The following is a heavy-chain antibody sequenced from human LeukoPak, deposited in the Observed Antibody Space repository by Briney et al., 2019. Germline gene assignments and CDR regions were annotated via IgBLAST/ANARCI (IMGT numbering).Heavy chain of an antibody. D-gene: IGHD5-18*01. Sequence: PGGTLRLSCAASGFTLSSYGMSWVRQAPGKGLEWVSAISGSGGSTYYADSVKGRFTTSRDNSKNTLYLQMNSLRAEDTAVYYCAKVDTAMAGRDYYYYMDVWGKGTTVTISS. CDR1: GFTLSSYG. J-gene: IGHJ6*03. V-gene: IGHV3-23*01. CDR3: AKVDTAMAGRDYYYYMDV. CDR2: ISGSGGST.